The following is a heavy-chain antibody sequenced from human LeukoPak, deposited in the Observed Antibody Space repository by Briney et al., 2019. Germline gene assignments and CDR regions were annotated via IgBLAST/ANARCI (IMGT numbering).Heavy chain of an antibody. CDR2: IIPIFGTA. CDR1: GGTFSSYA. J-gene: IGHJ4*02. V-gene: IGHV1-69*13. CDR3: AATSGIAAAGPDY. Sequence: SVKVSCKASGGTFSSYAISWVRQAPGQGLEWMGGIIPIFGTANYAQKFQGRVTVTADESTSTAYMELSSLRSEDTAVYYCAATSGIAAAGPDYWGQGTLVTVSS. D-gene: IGHD6-13*01.